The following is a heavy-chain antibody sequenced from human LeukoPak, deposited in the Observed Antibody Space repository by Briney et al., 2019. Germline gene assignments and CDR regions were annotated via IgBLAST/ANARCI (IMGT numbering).Heavy chain of an antibody. CDR3: ARSDGGNFDY. Sequence: ASVKVSCKTSGYTFTSYVIIWVRQAPGQGLEWMAWINPYNDNTNYAQSFQGRVTLTTDTSTKTAYMELRSLKSDDTVVYYCARSDGGNFDYWGQGTLVTVSS. D-gene: IGHD4-23*01. CDR2: INPYNDNT. J-gene: IGHJ4*02. CDR1: GYTFTSYV. V-gene: IGHV1-18*01.